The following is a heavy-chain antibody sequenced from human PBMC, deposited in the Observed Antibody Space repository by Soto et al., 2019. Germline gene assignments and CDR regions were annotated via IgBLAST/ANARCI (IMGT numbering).Heavy chain of an antibody. CDR3: ARGPGGFGEFSLDY. D-gene: IGHD3-10*01. V-gene: IGHV4-4*07. CDR2: IYSGGST. CDR1: GGSISSYY. J-gene: IGHJ4*02. Sequence: QVQLQESGPGLVKPSETLSLTCTVSGGSISSYYWSWIRQPAGKGLEWIGRIYSGGSTNYNPSLKRRLTLSVEAYENHVALKLAYDTAPETGLYYCARGPGGFGEFSLDYVGQGTLVTVYS.